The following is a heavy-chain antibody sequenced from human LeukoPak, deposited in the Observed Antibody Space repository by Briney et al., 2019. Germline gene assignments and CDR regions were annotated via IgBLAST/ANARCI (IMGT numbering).Heavy chain of an antibody. V-gene: IGHV4-61*01. J-gene: IGHJ4*02. CDR3: ARADPVRYFDY. CDR1: GVSVSSGSYD. CDR2: IYYSGST. Sequence: SETLSLTCTVSGVSVSSGSYDWGWIRQPRGKGLEWIGYIYYSGSTNYNPSLKSRVTISVDTSKNQFSLKLSSVTAADTAVYYCARADPVRYFDYWGQGTLVTVSS.